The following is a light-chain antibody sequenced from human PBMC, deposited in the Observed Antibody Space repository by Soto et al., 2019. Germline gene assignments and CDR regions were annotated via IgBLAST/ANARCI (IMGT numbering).Light chain of an antibody. Sequence: QSALTQPASVSGSPGQSITISCMGTSSDVGGYNYVSWYQQHPGKAPKLMIYEVSNRPSGVSNRFSGSKSGNTASLTISGLQAEDEADYYCSSYTSSSTLVVFGGGTKLTVL. CDR3: SSYTSSSTLVV. CDR2: EVS. CDR1: SSDVGGYNY. V-gene: IGLV2-14*01. J-gene: IGLJ2*01.